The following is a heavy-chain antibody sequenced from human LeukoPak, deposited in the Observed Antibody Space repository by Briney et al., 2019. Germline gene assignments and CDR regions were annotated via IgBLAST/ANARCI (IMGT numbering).Heavy chain of an antibody. V-gene: IGHV1-8*02. CDR1: GYTFTGYY. Sequence: GASVTVSCTASGYTFTGYYMHWVRQAPGQGLEWMGWMNPNSGNTGYAQKFQGRVTMTRNTSISTAYMELSSLRSEDTAVYYCARAQDIYNYYGMDVWGQGTTVTVSS. J-gene: IGHJ6*02. D-gene: IGHD2-15*01. CDR2: MNPNSGNT. CDR3: ARAQDIYNYYGMDV.